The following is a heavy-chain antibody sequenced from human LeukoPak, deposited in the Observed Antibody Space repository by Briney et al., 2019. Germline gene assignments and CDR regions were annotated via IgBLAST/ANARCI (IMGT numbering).Heavy chain of an antibody. CDR3: ARLEGSIAAAAFHY. D-gene: IGHD6-13*01. CDR1: GDSFTSYW. J-gene: IGHJ4*02. CDR2: IYPGDSDT. V-gene: IGHV5-51*01. Sequence: GESLKISCKGSGDSFTSYWIGWVRQMPGKGLEWMGIIYPGDSDTRYGPSFQGQVTISADKSISTAYLQWSSLKASDTAMYYCARLEGSIAAAAFHYWGQGTLVSVSS.